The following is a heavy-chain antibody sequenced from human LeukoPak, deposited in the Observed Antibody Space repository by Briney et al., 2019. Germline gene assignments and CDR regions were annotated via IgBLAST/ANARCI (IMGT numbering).Heavy chain of an antibody. CDR2: IYYSGST. CDR3: ARGGTIFKLNRFDY. Sequence: SETLSLTCTVSGGSISSYYWSWIRQPPGKGLEWIGYIYYSGSTNYNPSLKSRVTISVDTSKNQFSLKLSSVTAADTAVYYCARGGTIFKLNRFDYWGQGTLVTVSS. CDR1: GGSISSYY. V-gene: IGHV4-59*01. D-gene: IGHD3-9*01. J-gene: IGHJ4*02.